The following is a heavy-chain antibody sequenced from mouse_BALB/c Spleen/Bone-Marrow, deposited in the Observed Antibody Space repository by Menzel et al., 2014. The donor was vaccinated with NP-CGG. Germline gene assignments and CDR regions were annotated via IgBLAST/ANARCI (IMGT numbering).Heavy chain of an antibody. V-gene: IGHV1-14*01. CDR1: GYTFTSYV. Sequence: VQLKQSGPELVKPGTSVKMSCKASGYTFTSYVMHWVKQKPGQGLEWIGYIIPYNDGTKYNEKFKGKATLTSDKSSSTAYMELSSLTSEDSAAYYCASHDGYYVGWYFDVWGAGTTVTVSS. J-gene: IGHJ1*01. D-gene: IGHD2-3*01. CDR3: ASHDGYYVGWYFDV. CDR2: IIPYNDGT.